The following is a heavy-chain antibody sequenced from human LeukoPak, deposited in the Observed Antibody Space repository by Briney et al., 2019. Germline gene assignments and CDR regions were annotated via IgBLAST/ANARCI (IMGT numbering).Heavy chain of an antibody. J-gene: IGHJ3*02. CDR3: ARGHKLPRYAFDI. V-gene: IGHV4-4*02. D-gene: IGHD2-15*01. CDR1: GGSITQTNY. CDR2: VNLQGST. Sequence: SETLSLTCDVSGGSITQTNYWTWVRQPPGKGLEWIGEVNLQGSTNYNPSLKSRVTISVDTSKNQFSLKLSSVTAADTAVYYCARGHKLPRYAFDIWGQGTMVTVSS.